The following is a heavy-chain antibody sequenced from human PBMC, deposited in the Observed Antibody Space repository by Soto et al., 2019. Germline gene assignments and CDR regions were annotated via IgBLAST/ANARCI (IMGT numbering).Heavy chain of an antibody. CDR3: ANSGSELFDY. CDR2: IYYSGST. D-gene: IGHD1-26*01. Sequence: SETLSLTCIVSGGSISSYYWSWIRQPPGKGLEWIGYIYYSGSTNYNPSLKSRVTISVDTSKNQFSLKLSSVTAADTAVYYCANSGSELFDYWGQGTLVTVSS. V-gene: IGHV4-59*08. CDR1: GGSISSYY. J-gene: IGHJ4*02.